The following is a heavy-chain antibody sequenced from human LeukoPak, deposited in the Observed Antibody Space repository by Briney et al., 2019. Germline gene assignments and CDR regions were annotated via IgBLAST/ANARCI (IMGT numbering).Heavy chain of an antibody. V-gene: IGHV3-53*01. CDR1: GFTVSNNY. Sequence: GGSLRLSCAASGFTVSNNYMNWVRQAPGKGLEWVSLIYSGGSTHYADSVKGRFTISRDNSKNSLYLQMNSLRAEDTAVYYCARGSAGPDYWGQGTLVTVSS. CDR3: ARGSAGPDY. CDR2: IYSGGST. J-gene: IGHJ4*02.